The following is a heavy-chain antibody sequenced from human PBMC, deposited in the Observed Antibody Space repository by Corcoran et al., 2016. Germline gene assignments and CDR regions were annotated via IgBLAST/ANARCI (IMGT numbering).Heavy chain of an antibody. CDR3: ARDIGTYLSYCYY. V-gene: IGHV4-38-2*02. D-gene: IGHD1-1*01. CDR2: IYHTGTA. CDR1: GYSISSGKY. J-gene: IGHJ4*02. Sequence: QVQLQESGPGLVKPSETLSLTCTVSGYSISSGKYWGWIRQPPGKGLEWIGSIYHTGTAYYNPSLKSRLSISVASSKKQFSLRLSSVTAADTAVYYCARDIGTYLSYCYYWGQGTLVTVSS.